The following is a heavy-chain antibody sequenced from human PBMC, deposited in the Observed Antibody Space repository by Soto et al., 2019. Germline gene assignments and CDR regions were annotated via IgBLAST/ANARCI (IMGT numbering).Heavy chain of an antibody. CDR1: GGPSSIVG. CDR3: ARILTPTPNPYYGMDV. CDR2: IVPVFGTA. Sequence: ASVKVYCKASGGPSSIVGINWVRQAPEQGLEWMGGIVPVFGTANYAQKFQGRVTITADKSTSTAYMELSSLRSEDTAVYYCARILTPTPNPYYGMDVWGQGTTVTVSS. V-gene: IGHV1-69*06. D-gene: IGHD7-27*01. J-gene: IGHJ6*02.